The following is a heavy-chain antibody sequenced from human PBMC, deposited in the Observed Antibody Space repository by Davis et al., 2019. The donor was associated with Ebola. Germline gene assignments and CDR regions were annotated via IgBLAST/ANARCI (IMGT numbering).Heavy chain of an antibody. Sequence: AASVKVSCKASGGTFSSYAISWVRQAPGQRLEWMGWINAGNGNTKYSQKFQGRVTITRDTSASTAYMELSSLRSEDTAVYYCARPSSSYYDSSGYYGWFDPWGQGTLVTVSS. V-gene: IGHV1-3*01. D-gene: IGHD3-22*01. J-gene: IGHJ5*02. CDR1: GGTFSSYA. CDR3: ARPSSSYYDSSGYYGWFDP. CDR2: INAGNGNT.